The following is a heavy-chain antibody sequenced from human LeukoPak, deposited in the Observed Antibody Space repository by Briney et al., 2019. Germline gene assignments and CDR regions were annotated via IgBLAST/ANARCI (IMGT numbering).Heavy chain of an antibody. V-gene: IGHV5-51*01. Sequence: GESLKISCKGSGYSFTSYWIAWVRQMPGKGLEWMGIIYPGDSDTRYSPSFQGQVTLSADKSISTAYLQWSSLKASDTAMYYCARQPPAGSGRYYYYMDVWGKGTTVTVSS. CDR2: IYPGDSDT. D-gene: IGHD3-10*01. CDR1: GYSFTSYW. J-gene: IGHJ6*03. CDR3: ARQPPAGSGRYYYYMDV.